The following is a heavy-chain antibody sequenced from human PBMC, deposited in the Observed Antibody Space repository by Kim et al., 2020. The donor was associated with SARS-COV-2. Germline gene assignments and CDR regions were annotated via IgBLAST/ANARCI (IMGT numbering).Heavy chain of an antibody. D-gene: IGHD5-18*01. J-gene: IGHJ3*02. Sequence: SVKVSCKASGFTFTSSAVQWVRQARGQRLEWIGWIVVGSGNTNYAQKFQERVTITRDMSTSTAYMELSSLRSEDTAVYYCAADSPDTAMVSDAFDIWGQGTMVTVSS. CDR2: IVVGSGNT. CDR1: GFTFTSSA. CDR3: AADSPDTAMVSDAFDI. V-gene: IGHV1-58*01.